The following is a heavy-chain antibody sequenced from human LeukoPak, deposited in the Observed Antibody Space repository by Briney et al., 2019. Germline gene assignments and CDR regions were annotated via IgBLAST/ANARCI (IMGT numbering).Heavy chain of an antibody. J-gene: IGHJ4*02. D-gene: IGHD6-13*01. CDR3: AKATYSSSWNLYFDY. CDR1: GFTFSSYA. V-gene: IGHV3-23*01. CDR2: ISGSGYST. Sequence: GGSLRLSCAASGFTFSSYAVSWVRQAPGKGLEWVSSISGSGYSTYYADSVKGRFTISRDNSKNTLYVQMNSLRAEDTAVYYCAKATYSSSWNLYFDYWGQGTLVTVSS.